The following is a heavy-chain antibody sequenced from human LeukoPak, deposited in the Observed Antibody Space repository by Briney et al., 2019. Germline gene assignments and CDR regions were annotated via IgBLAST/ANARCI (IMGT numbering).Heavy chain of an antibody. Sequence: PGRSLRLSCAASGFTFSSYGMHWVRQAPGKGLEWVAVIWYDGSNKYYADSVKGRFTISRDNSKNTLYLQMNSLRAEDTAVYYCARDRASRYGMDVWGQGTTVTVSS. CDR1: GFTFSSYG. D-gene: IGHD3-10*01. CDR2: IWYDGSNK. J-gene: IGHJ6*02. V-gene: IGHV3-33*01. CDR3: ARDRASRYGMDV.